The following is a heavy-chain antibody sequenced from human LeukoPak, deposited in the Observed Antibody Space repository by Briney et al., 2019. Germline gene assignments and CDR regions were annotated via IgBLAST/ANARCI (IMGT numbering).Heavy chain of an antibody. CDR1: GFTFSSYA. V-gene: IGHV3-33*06. J-gene: IGHJ4*02. Sequence: GGSLRLSCAASGFTFSSYAMSWVRQAPGKGLEWVAVIWDDGSNKYYADSVKGRFTISRDNSKNTLYLQMNSLRAEDTAVYYCAKDGNNWKTNPAYYFDYWGQGTLVTVSS. CDR3: AKDGNNWKTNPAYYFDY. D-gene: IGHD1-1*01. CDR2: IWDDGSNK.